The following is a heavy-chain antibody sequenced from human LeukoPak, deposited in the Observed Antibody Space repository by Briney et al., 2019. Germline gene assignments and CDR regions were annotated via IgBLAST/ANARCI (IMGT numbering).Heavy chain of an antibody. CDR3: ARDRTVAAAGTLYYYYGMDV. CDR2: IIPILGIA. J-gene: IGHJ6*02. CDR1: GGTFISYA. Sequence: GASVKVSCKASGGTFISYAISWVRQAPGQGLEWMGRIIPILGIANYARKFQGRVTITADKSTSTAYMELSSLRSEDTAVYYCARDRTVAAAGTLYYYYGMDVWGQGTTVTVSS. V-gene: IGHV1-69*04. D-gene: IGHD6-13*01.